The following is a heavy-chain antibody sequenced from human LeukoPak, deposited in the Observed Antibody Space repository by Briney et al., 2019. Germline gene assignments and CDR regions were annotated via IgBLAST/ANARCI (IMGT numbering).Heavy chain of an antibody. CDR1: GGSISSSNW. V-gene: IGHV4-4*02. CDR3: ARGGYYGSGNDFRFDP. Sequence: PSGTLSLTCVVSGGSISSSNWWSWVRQPPGKGLEWIGEIYHSGSTNYNPSLKSRVTISVETSKNQFSLKLKSVTAADTAVYYCARGGYYGSGNDFRFDPWGQGTLVTVSS. CDR2: IYHSGST. D-gene: IGHD3-10*01. J-gene: IGHJ5*02.